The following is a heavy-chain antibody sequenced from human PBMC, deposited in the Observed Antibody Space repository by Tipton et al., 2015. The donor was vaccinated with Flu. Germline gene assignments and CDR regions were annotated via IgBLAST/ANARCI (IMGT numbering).Heavy chain of an antibody. CDR1: GGSFSGYY. D-gene: IGHD6-6*01. V-gene: IGHV4-34*01. CDR3: ARGLGSSSSEVFDY. CDR2: INHSGST. Sequence: TLSLTCAVYGGSFSGYYWSWIRQPPGKGLEWIGEINHSGSTNYSPSLKSRVTISVDTSKNQFSLKLSSVTAADTAVYYCARGLGSSSSEVFDYWGPGTLVTVSS. J-gene: IGHJ4*02.